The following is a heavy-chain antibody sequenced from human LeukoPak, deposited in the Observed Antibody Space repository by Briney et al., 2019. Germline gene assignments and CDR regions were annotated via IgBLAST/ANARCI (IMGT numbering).Heavy chain of an antibody. Sequence: PSETLSLTCTVSSGSISAYSWSWIRQPAGKGLEWTGRIYTSGSTNYNPSLKSRVTMSADRSKNQFSLKLSSVTAADTAVYYCVRWGGTAFDYWGQGTLVTVSS. D-gene: IGHD3-16*01. CDR3: VRWGGTAFDY. CDR1: SGSISAYS. CDR2: IYTSGST. J-gene: IGHJ4*02. V-gene: IGHV4-4*07.